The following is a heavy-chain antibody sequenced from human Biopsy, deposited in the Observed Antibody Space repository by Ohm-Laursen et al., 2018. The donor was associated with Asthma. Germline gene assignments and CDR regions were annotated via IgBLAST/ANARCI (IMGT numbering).Heavy chain of an antibody. CDR1: GFVFSQCG. CDR3: ARDLADRIMVGDHDFYAMDV. J-gene: IGHJ6*02. D-gene: IGHD3-10*01. Sequence: SLRLSCTASGFVFSQCGMHWVRQGPGKGLEWVALISSNGYNKYYADSVKGRFTISRDNSKNTLSLQMNSLRLDDTAVYYCARDLADRIMVGDHDFYAMDVWGQGTTVTVSS. CDR2: ISSNGYNK. V-gene: IGHV3-30*03.